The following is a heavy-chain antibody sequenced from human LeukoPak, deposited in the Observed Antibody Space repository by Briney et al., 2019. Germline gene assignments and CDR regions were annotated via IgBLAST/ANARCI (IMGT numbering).Heavy chain of an antibody. V-gene: IGHV3-74*01. CDR2: INSDGSST. CDR1: GFTFSSYW. CDR3: ARANYDSSGYYPLIYY. J-gene: IGHJ4*02. D-gene: IGHD3-22*01. Sequence: AGSLRLSCAASGFTFSSYWMHWVRQAPGKGLVWVSRINSDGSSTSYADSVKGRFTISRDNAKNTLYLQMNSLRAEDTAVYYCARANYDSSGYYPLIYYWGQGTLVTVSS.